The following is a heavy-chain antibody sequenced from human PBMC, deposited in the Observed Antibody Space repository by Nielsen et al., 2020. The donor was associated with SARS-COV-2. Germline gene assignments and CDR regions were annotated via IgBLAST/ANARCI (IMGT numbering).Heavy chain of an antibody. V-gene: IGHV3-53*01. J-gene: IGHJ5*01. CDR3: ARVSYSTSWYARAFDS. Sequence: GRFTISRDNSKNTLFLQMNSLRAEDTAIYYCARVSYSTSWYARAFDSWGLGTLVTVSS. D-gene: IGHD6-13*01.